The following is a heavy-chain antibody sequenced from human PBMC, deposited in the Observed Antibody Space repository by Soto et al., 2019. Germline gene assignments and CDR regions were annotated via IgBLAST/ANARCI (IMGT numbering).Heavy chain of an antibody. CDR2: ISSSSSTI. J-gene: IGHJ5*02. V-gene: IGHV3-48*02. CDR1: GFTFSSYS. Sequence: EVQLVESGGGLVQPGGSLRLSCAASGFTFSSYSMNWVRQAPGKGLEWVSYISSSSSTIYYADSVKGRFTISRDNAKNSQYLQMNSLRDEDTAVYYCARERAVGIAVALNWFDPWGQGTLVTVSS. CDR3: ARERAVGIAVALNWFDP. D-gene: IGHD6-19*01.